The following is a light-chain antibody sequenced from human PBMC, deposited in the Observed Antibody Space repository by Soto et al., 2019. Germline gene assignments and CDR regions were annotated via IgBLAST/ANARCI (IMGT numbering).Light chain of an antibody. Sequence: EIVMTQSPATLSVSPGERATLSCRASQSVSSNLAWYQQKPGQAPRLLIYGASTRATGIPDRFSGSGSGTEFTLTISSLHSEDFAVDYCQQYSSWPLTFGGGTKVEIK. CDR3: QQYSSWPLT. V-gene: IGKV3-15*01. CDR2: GAS. J-gene: IGKJ4*01. CDR1: QSVSSN.